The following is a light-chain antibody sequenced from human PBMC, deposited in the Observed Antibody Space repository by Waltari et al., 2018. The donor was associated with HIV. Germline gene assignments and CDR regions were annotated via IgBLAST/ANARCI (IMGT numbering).Light chain of an antibody. CDR3: SSYAGSAVV. CDR2: DVT. Sequence: SCTGTGNDVGGYNYVSWYQLHPGKAPKLLIYDVTKRPSGVPDRFSGSKSGNTASLTVSGLQGDDEADYYCSSYAGSAVVFGGGTKLTVL. CDR1: GNDVGGYNY. V-gene: IGLV2-8*01. J-gene: IGLJ2*01.